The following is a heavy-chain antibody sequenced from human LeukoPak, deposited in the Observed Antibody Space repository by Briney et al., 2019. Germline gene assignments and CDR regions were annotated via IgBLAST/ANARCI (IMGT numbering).Heavy chain of an antibody. CDR1: GGTLSSYA. V-gene: IGHV1-69*05. D-gene: IGHD4-23*01. CDR2: IIPIFGTA. CDR3: ARALVETSVVAFDI. J-gene: IGHJ3*02. Sequence: SVKVSCKASGGTLSSYAISWVRQAPRQGLEWKGGIIPIFGTANYAQKFQGRVTITTDESTSTAYMELSSLRSEDTAVYYCARALVETSVVAFDIWGQGTMVTVSS.